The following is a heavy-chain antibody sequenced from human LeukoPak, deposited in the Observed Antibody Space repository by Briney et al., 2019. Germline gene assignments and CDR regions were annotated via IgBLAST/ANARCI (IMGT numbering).Heavy chain of an antibody. J-gene: IGHJ4*02. CDR3: ARPMSGWYYFDY. D-gene: IGHD6-19*01. CDR2: IYYSGST. Sequence: SETLSLTCSVSGGSISSSSYYWGWIRQPPGKGLEWIGSIYYSGSTYYNPSLKSRVTISVDASKNQFSLKLSSVTAADTAVYYCARPMSGWYYFDYWGQGTLVTVSS. CDR1: GGSISSSSYY. V-gene: IGHV4-39*01.